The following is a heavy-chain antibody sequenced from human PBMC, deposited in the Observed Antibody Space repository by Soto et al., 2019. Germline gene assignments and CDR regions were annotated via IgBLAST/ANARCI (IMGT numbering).Heavy chain of an antibody. CDR3: ARGDYGSGSYHMDV. J-gene: IGHJ6*02. V-gene: IGHV3-30-3*01. Sequence: PGGSLRLSCAASGFTFSSYAMHWFRQAPGKGLEWVAVISYDGSNKYYADSVKGRFTISRDNSKNTLYLQMNSLRAENTAVYYCARGDYGSGSYHMDVRGQGTTVTVSS. D-gene: IGHD3-10*01. CDR2: ISYDGSNK. CDR1: GFTFSSYA.